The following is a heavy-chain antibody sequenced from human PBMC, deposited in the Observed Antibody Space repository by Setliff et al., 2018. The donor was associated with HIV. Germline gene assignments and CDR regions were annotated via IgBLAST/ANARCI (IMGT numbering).Heavy chain of an antibody. CDR2: IYGTGST. CDR1: GGSISSGRYW. Sequence: SETLSLTCTVSGGSISSGRYWWSWIRQPAGKQLEWIGRIYGTGSTNYKSSLKSRVTMSVDTSKNQFSLKLSSVTAADTAVYYCARHSPSDYWGQGTLVTVSS. CDR3: ARHSPSDY. J-gene: IGHJ4*02. V-gene: IGHV4-61*02.